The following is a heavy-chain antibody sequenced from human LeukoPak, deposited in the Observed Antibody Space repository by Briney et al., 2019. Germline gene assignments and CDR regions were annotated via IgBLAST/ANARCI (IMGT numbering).Heavy chain of an antibody. V-gene: IGHV4-59*08. J-gene: IGHJ4*02. CDR1: GDSINDYY. D-gene: IGHD6-13*01. Sequence: SETLSLTCTVSGDSINDYYWGWIRQPPGKGLEWIGYIYFTGSTRYNPSLESRVTISVDTSKNQFSLKLSSVTAADTAVYYCASLIAAAVPNYWGQGTLVTVSS. CDR3: ASLIAAAVPNY. CDR2: IYFTGST.